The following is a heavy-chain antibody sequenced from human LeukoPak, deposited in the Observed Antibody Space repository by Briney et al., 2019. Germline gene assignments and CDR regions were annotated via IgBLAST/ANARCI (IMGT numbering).Heavy chain of an antibody. V-gene: IGHV3-53*01. CDR2: IYSGGST. Sequence: GGSLRLSCAASGFTVSSNYMSWVRQAPGKGLEWISVIYSGGSTYYADSVKGRFTISRDNAKNSLYLQINSLRAEDTAVYYCARDRYFDYWGQGTLVTVSS. CDR1: GFTVSSNY. J-gene: IGHJ4*02. CDR3: ARDRYFDY.